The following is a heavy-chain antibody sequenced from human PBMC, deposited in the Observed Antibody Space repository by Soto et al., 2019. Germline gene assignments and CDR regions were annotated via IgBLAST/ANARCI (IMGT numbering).Heavy chain of an antibody. Sequence: PGESLNISCKTSGYGFTSYWIGWVRQMPGKGLELVGIIYPGDSDDRYGPSFKGQVTMSVDRSSKTAYLQWNSLTASDTAIYYCAKQWDYNVLTCYSYCFDSWGQGTQVTVSS. J-gene: IGHJ4*02. D-gene: IGHD3-9*01. CDR2: IYPGDSDD. CDR3: AKQWDYNVLTCYSYCFDS. V-gene: IGHV5-51*01. CDR1: GYGFTSYW.